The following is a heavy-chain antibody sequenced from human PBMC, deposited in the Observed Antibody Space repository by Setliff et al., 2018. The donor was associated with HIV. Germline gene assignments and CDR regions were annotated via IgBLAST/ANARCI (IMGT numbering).Heavy chain of an antibody. Sequence: SETLSLTCTVSAYSIRNGYYWGWIRQSPGKGLEWIGTLYYDGNTYYNPSLKSRVTISVDTSKRQFSLKVNSVTAADTAVYYCARVPRTGPLDYWGQGTLVTVSS. CDR2: LYYDGNT. CDR3: ARVPRTGPLDY. J-gene: IGHJ4*02. CDR1: AYSIRNGYY. V-gene: IGHV4-38-2*02.